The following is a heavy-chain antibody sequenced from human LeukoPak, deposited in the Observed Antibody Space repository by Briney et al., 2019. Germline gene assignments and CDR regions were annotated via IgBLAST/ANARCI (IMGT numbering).Heavy chain of an antibody. CDR3: ARRGRITIFGVVDAFDI. CDR2: ISSSSSYI. Sequence: GGSLRLSCAASGFTFSSYSMNWIRQAPGKGLEWVSSISSSSSYIYYADSVKGRFTISRDNAKNSLYLQMNSLRAEDTAVYYCARRGRITIFGVVDAFDIWGQGTMVTVSS. D-gene: IGHD3-3*01. CDR1: GFTFSSYS. V-gene: IGHV3-21*01. J-gene: IGHJ3*02.